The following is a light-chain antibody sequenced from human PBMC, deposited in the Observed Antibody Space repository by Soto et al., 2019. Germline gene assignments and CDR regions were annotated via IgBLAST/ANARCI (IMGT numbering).Light chain of an antibody. CDR1: ISDVGGYNY. CDR3: SSYTGSSTLV. V-gene: IGLV2-14*01. J-gene: IGLJ3*02. Sequence: QSALTQPASVSGSPGQSITISCTGTISDVGGYNYISWYQQYPGKAPKLMIYEVSNRPSGVSNRFSGSKSGNTASLTISGLQAEDEADYYCSSYTGSSTLVFGGGTKPTVL. CDR2: EVS.